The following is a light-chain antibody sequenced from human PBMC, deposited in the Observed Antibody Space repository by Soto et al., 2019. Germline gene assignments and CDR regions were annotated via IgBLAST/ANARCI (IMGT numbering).Light chain of an antibody. V-gene: IGKV3-11*01. J-gene: IGKJ1*01. CDR3: QQYSSLWT. CDR2: NAS. Sequence: EIVLTQSPATLSLSPGERATLSCRASQSPSGYLAWYQQRPGQAPRLLIYNASIRANGIPARFSGSGSGTDFTLSISRLEPEDFAVYYCQQYSSLWTFGQGTKVDIK. CDR1: QSPSGY.